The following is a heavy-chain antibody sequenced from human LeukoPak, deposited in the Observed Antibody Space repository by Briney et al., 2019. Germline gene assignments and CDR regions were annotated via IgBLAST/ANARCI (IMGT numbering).Heavy chain of an antibody. Sequence: GASVKVSCKASGYTFTSYGISWVRQAPGQGLEWMGWISAYNGNTNYAQKLQGRVTMTTDTSTSTAYMELRSLRSDDTAVYYCARGGSRPPKPDKSFFDYWGQGTLVTVSS. CDR1: GYTFTSYG. V-gene: IGHV1-18*01. CDR3: ARGGSRPPKPDKSFFDY. J-gene: IGHJ4*02. CDR2: ISAYNGNT. D-gene: IGHD1-26*01.